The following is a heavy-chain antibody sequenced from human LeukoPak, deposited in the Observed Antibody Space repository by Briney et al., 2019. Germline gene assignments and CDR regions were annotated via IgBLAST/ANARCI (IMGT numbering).Heavy chain of an antibody. CDR1: GYTFTTYD. V-gene: IGHV1-2*02. CDR3: ATGDEGSLYDY. Sequence: ASVKVSCKASGYTFTTYDINWVRQAPGQGLEWMGWINPNSGGTNYAQKFQGRVTMTRDTSISTAYMELSRLRSDDTAVYYCATGDEGSLYDYWGQGTLVTVSS. J-gene: IGHJ4*02. CDR2: INPNSGGT. D-gene: IGHD3-10*01.